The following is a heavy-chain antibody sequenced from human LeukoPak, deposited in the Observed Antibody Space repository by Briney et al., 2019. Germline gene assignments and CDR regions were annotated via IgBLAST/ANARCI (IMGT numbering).Heavy chain of an antibody. CDR3: AREEQQLGPNYYYYYGMDV. Sequence: GASVKVSCKASGYTFTGYYMHWVRQAPGQGLEWMGWINPNSGGTNYAQKFQGWVTVTRDTSISTAYMELSRLRSDDTAVYYCAREEQQLGPNYYYYYGMDVWGQGTTVTVSS. V-gene: IGHV1-2*04. D-gene: IGHD6-13*01. CDR1: GYTFTGYY. CDR2: INPNSGGT. J-gene: IGHJ6*02.